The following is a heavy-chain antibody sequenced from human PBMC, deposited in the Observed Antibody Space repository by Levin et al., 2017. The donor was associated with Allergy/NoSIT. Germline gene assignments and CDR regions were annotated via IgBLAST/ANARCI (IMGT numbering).Heavy chain of an antibody. V-gene: IGHV4-34*01. J-gene: IGHJ3*02. CDR2: INHSGST. CDR1: GGSFSGYY. D-gene: IGHD6-19*01. Sequence: SQTLSLPCAVYGGSFSGYYWSWIRQPPGKGLEWIGEINHSGSTNYNPSLKSRVTISVDTSKNQFSLKLSSVTAADTAVYYCASSAFGAVAGIASAFDIWGQGTMVTVSS. CDR3: ASSAFGAVAGIASAFDI.